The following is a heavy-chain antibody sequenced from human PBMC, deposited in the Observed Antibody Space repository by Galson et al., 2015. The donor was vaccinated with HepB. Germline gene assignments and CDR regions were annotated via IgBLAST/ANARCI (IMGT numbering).Heavy chain of an antibody. Sequence: SVKVSCKASGYDFHSNDISWVRQAPGQGLEWMGRIRAYNSRTDYAQNFQGRVTMTTDTSTSTAYMELRSLRSDDAAVYYCARHITIFGVAGAYMDVWGKGTTVTVSS. J-gene: IGHJ6*03. D-gene: IGHD3-3*01. CDR2: IRAYNSRT. V-gene: IGHV1-18*01. CDR3: ARHITIFGVAGAYMDV. CDR1: GYDFHSND.